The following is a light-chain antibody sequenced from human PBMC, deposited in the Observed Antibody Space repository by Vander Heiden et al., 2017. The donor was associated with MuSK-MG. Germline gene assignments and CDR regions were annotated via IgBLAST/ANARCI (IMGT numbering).Light chain of an antibody. Sequence: QSALTQPAAVSGSPGQSISISCAGTSSAVGGFNYVSWYQQPPGKAPKLKIYDVSNRPSGVSNRFSGSKSGNTASLTISGLQAEDDAYYYCSSYTSSSTKVFGGGTKLTVL. J-gene: IGLJ2*01. CDR1: SSAVGGFNY. CDR2: DVS. CDR3: SSYTSSSTKV. V-gene: IGLV2-14*01.